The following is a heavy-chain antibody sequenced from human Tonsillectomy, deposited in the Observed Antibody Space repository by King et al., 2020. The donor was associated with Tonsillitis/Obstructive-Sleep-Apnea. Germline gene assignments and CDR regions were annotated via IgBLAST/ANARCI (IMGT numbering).Heavy chain of an antibody. V-gene: IGHV5-51*01. CDR1: GYSFSSYW. CDR3: ARASLGYTSSWYGIDY. CDR2: INPGDSDT. J-gene: IGHJ4*02. D-gene: IGHD6-13*01. Sequence: GQLVQSGAEVKKPGESLKISCQGFGYSFSSYWIGWVRQMPGKGLEWMGIINPGDSDTRYSPSFQGQVTISGDKSTSTAYLQWGSLKASDTAMYYCARASLGYTSSWYGIDYWGQGTLVTVSS.